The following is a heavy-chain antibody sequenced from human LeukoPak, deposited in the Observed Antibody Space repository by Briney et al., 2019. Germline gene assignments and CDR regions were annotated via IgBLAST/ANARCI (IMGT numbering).Heavy chain of an antibody. V-gene: IGHV3-23*01. CDR3: ARHAGSTRLTQDY. CDR2: ISGSGGTT. D-gene: IGHD1-7*01. Sequence: GGSLRLSCAASGFTFSSYAMSWVRQAPGKGLEWVSVISGSGGTTYYADSVKGRFTISRDNSKDTLYLQMSSLRGEDTAVNHCARHAGSTRLTQDYWGQGTLVTVSS. J-gene: IGHJ4*02. CDR1: GFTFSSYA.